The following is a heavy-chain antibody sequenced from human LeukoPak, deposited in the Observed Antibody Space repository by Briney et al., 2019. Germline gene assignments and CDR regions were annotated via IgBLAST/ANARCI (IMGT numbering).Heavy chain of an antibody. CDR1: GLTGSHNY. CDR3: AKDLWFGESYGMDV. J-gene: IGHJ6*02. CDR2: ISGSGGST. D-gene: IGHD3-10*01. V-gene: IGHV3-23*01. Sequence: GGSLRLSCAASGLTGSHNYVSWVRQAPGKGLEWVSAISGSGGSTYYADSVKGRFTISRDNSKNTLYLQMNSLRAEDTAVYYCAKDLWFGESYGMDVWGQGTTVTVSS.